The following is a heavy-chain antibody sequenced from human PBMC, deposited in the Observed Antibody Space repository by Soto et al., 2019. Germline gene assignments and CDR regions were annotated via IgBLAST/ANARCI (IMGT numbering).Heavy chain of an antibody. Sequence: QVQLVESGGGLVKPGGSLRLSCAASGFTFSDYYMTWIRQAPGKGLEWVSYISPRGSAIYYADSVKGRFTISRDNARNSLYLQMNNLRAEDTALYYCAREVAPHALGDAFDIWGQGTMVTVSS. D-gene: IGHD3-16*01. J-gene: IGHJ3*02. CDR1: GFTFSDYY. V-gene: IGHV3-11*01. CDR3: AREVAPHALGDAFDI. CDR2: ISPRGSAI.